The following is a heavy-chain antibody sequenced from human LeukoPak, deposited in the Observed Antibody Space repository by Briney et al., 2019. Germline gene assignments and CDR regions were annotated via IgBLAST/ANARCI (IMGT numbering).Heavy chain of an antibody. CDR2: ISGRGDNA. Sequence: GGSLRLSCAASGFTFSSYAMSWVRQAPGKGLEWVAAISGRGDNAYSADSVKGRFTISRDNSKNTLYVQMNSLRAEDTAVYYCARGALYYMDVWGKGTTVTISS. V-gene: IGHV3-23*01. CDR3: ARGALYYMDV. J-gene: IGHJ6*03. CDR1: GFTFSSYA.